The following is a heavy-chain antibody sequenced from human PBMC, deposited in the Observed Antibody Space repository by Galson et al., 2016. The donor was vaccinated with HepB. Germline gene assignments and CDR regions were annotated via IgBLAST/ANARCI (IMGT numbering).Heavy chain of an antibody. CDR1: GGSISNSTYY. J-gene: IGHJ4*02. CDR2: IFHSGRV. V-gene: IGHV4-39*07. D-gene: IGHD5-12*01. Sequence: ETLSLTCTVSGGSISNSTYYWGWIRQPPGQGLEWIGQIFHSGRVNYTPSLASRVTISVDTSNNHFSLRLTSVTAADTALYYCARQYRGGPSDYWGQGTLVVVSS. CDR3: ARQYRGGPSDY.